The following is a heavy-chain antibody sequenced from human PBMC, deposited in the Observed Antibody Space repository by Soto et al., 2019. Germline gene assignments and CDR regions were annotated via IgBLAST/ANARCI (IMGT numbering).Heavy chain of an antibody. CDR2: IYYSGST. Sequence: QLQLQESGPGLVKPSETLSLTCTVSGGSISSSSYYWGWIRQPPGKGLEWIGSIYYSGSTYYNPSLTGXAXIXXDPAKNQFSLKLSSVTAADTAVYYCARTRAVWFDPWGQGTLVTVSS. CDR3: ARTRAVWFDP. V-gene: IGHV4-39*01. J-gene: IGHJ5*02. D-gene: IGHD6-19*01. CDR1: GGSISSSSYY.